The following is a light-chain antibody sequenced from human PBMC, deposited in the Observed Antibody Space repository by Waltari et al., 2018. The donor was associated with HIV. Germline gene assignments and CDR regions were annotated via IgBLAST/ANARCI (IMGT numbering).Light chain of an antibody. V-gene: IGLV1-47*01. CDR3: AVLDDTLGGGV. CDR2: RDN. Sequence: QSVLTQPPSASGTPVQKVTISCSGGTANLGANFVFWFQQFPGTAPKLLIYRDNLRHSGVPARFSGSKSGTSASLTISGLRSDDEAHYFCAVLDDTLGGGVFGGGTKLTVL. J-gene: IGLJ2*01. CDR1: TANLGANF.